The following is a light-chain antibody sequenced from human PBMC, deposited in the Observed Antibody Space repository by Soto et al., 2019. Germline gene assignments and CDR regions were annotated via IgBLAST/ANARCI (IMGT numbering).Light chain of an antibody. CDR3: QQSYNSAWT. J-gene: IGKJ1*01. Sequence: DIQMTQSPSSLSASVGDRVTIICRASQSISSDLIWLQQKPGKAPTILIYAASNLQRGVPSRFSGSGSGTDFTLTISSLQPEDFATYYWQQSYNSAWTFGQGTKVDI. CDR1: QSISSD. CDR2: AAS. V-gene: IGKV1-39*01.